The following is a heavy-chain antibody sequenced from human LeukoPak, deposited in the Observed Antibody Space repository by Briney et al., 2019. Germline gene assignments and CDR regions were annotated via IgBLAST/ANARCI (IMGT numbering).Heavy chain of an antibody. CDR1: GYTFINYG. V-gene: IGHV1-18*01. D-gene: IGHD1-26*01. CDR2: ISAYNGNT. Sequence: ASVKVPCKASGYTFINYGISWVRQAPGQGLEWMGWISAYNGNTNYAQKLQGRVTMTTDTSTSTAYMELRSLRSDDTAVYYCARAKRQESYWFLWGQGTLVTVSS. J-gene: IGHJ4*02. CDR3: ARAKRQESYWFL.